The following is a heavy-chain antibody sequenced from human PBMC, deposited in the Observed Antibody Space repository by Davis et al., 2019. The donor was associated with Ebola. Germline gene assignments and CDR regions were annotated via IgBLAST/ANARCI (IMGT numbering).Heavy chain of an antibody. D-gene: IGHD2-8*01. CDR3: ARRVYSRSGFDS. V-gene: IGHV1-2*04. CDR1: GYTFTGYY. Sequence: ASVKVSCKASGYTFTGYYMHWVRQAPGQGLEWMGWINPNSGGTNYAQKFQGWVTMTRDTSISTAYMELSTLTSEDTAVYYCARRVYSRSGFDSWGQGTLVTVSS. CDR2: INPNSGGT. J-gene: IGHJ4*02.